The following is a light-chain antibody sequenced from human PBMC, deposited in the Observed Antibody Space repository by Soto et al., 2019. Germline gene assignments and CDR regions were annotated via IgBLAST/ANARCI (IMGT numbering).Light chain of an antibody. V-gene: IGKV3-20*01. Sequence: EIVLTQSPGTLSLSPGESATLSCRASQSVSSSYLSWYQQKPGQAPRLLIHGTSDRATGIPDRFSGSGSGTDFTMTITSLEPEAFAVYYCQQYGRLPTYTFGQGTKLEIK. CDR2: GTS. CDR1: QSVSSSY. J-gene: IGKJ2*01. CDR3: QQYGRLPTYT.